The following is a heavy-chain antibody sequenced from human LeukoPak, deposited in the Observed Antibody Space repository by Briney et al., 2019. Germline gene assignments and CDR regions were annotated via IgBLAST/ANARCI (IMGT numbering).Heavy chain of an antibody. D-gene: IGHD2-15*01. CDR2: ISGSGSST. CDR1: GFTFSSYA. V-gene: IGHV3-23*01. J-gene: IGHJ4*02. Sequence: PGGSLRLSCAASGFTFSSYAMSWVRQAPGKGLEWASVISGSGSSTYYADSVKGRFTISRDNSKNTLYLQMNSLRAEDTAVYYCAKDAQCSGGSCYLFHYWGQGTLVTVSS. CDR3: AKDAQCSGGSCYLFHY.